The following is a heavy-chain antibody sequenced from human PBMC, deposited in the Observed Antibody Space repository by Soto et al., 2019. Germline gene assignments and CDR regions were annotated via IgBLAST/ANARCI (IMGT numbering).Heavy chain of an antibody. J-gene: IGHJ3*01. Sequence: QGQLQQSGPGLVKPSQTLSLTCAISGDSVSSDITSWNWIRQSPSRGLEWLGRTYYRSKWFHDYAVSVKSRITINPDTSKNPLSRELNSMTPEDTAVYYCARGNALDVWGQGTVVTVSS. CDR2: TYYRSKWFH. CDR3: ARGNALDV. D-gene: IGHD3-10*01. V-gene: IGHV6-1*01. CDR1: GDSVSSDITS.